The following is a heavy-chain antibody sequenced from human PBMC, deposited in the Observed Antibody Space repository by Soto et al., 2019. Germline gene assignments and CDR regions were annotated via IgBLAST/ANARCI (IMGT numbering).Heavy chain of an antibody. CDR3: ARHLGYCSGGSCYSAGFFDY. J-gene: IGHJ4*02. Sequence: SDTLSLTCTVSGGSISRYYWSWMRQPPGKVLEWIGYIYYSGSTNYNPSLKSRVTISVDTSKNQFSLKLSSVTAADTAVYYCARHLGYCSGGSCYSAGFFDYWRQGTLDTFSS. D-gene: IGHD2-15*01. CDR2: IYYSGST. V-gene: IGHV4-59*08. CDR1: GGSISRYY.